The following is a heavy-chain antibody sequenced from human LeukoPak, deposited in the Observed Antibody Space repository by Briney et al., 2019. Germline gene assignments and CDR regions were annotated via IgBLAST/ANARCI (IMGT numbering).Heavy chain of an antibody. V-gene: IGHV3-48*04. Sequence: GGSLRLSCTISGYFFPNAWLNWVRQAPGKGLEWVAYMTSGGSTIYYADSVKGRFTISRDNAKNTLYLQMNSLRAEDTAVYYCARVYYYGMDVWGQGTTVTVSS. CDR3: ARVYYYGMDV. J-gene: IGHJ6*02. CDR1: GYFFPNAW. CDR2: MTSGGSTI.